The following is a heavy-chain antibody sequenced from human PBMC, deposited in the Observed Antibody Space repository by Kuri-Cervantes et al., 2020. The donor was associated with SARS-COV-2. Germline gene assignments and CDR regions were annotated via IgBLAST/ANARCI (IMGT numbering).Heavy chain of an antibody. CDR1: TFTFSNYA. CDR2: ISGSGDST. D-gene: IGHD6-13*01. J-gene: IGHJ6*02. CDR3: ARCQGYTSNWYSLSYYHGMDA. V-gene: IGHV3-23*01. Sequence: GESLKISCAASTFTFSNYAMNWVRQAPGKGLEWVAGISGSGDSTYYADSAKGRFTISRDNSKNTLYLRMNSLRAEDTAVYYCARCQGYTSNWYSLSYYHGMDAWGQGATVTVSS.